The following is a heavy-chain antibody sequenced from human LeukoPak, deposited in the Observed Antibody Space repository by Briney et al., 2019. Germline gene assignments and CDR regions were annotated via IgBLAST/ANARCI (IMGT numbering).Heavy chain of an antibody. CDR1: GFSFSSYW. CDR2: IKEDGSEK. Sequence: GGSLRLSCAVSGFSFSSYWMSWVRQAPGKGLEWVANIKEDGSEKYYVDSVKGRFTISRDNAKNSLYLQMNSLRAEDTAVYYRASLVYDSGSGSYYEYWGQGTLVTVSS. D-gene: IGHD3-10*01. V-gene: IGHV3-7*01. CDR3: ASLVYDSGSGSYYEY. J-gene: IGHJ4*02.